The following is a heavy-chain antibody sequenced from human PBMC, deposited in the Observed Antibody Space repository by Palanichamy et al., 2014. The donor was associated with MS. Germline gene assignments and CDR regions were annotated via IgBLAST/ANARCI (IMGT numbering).Heavy chain of an antibody. CDR1: GFTFSSYS. CDR3: ATEPSITAAGGY. CDR2: ISSSSSYI. D-gene: IGHD6-13*01. V-gene: IGHV3-21*01. Sequence: EVQVVESGGGLVKPGGSLRLSCAASGFTFSSYSMNWVRQAPGKGLEWVSSISSSSSYIYYADSVKDRFTISRDNAKNSLYLRMNYLRVEDTAVYYRATEPSITAAGGYWGQGTLVTVSS. J-gene: IGHJ4*02.